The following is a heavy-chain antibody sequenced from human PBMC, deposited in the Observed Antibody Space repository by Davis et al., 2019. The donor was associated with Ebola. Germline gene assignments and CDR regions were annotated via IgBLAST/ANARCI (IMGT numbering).Heavy chain of an antibody. CDR1: GFSLRTRGVG. Sequence: SGPTLVQPTQTLTLTCTVSGFSLRTRGVGVGGIHQPPGKAVEWLELIYDNDDQRYSPSLNSRLTITKDTSKKQVVLTMTNIDPVDTAIYYCAHMGDGGSVIFDYWGQGTLVTVSS. D-gene: IGHD3-10*01. V-gene: IGHV2-5*01. J-gene: IGHJ4*02. CDR2: IYDNDDQ. CDR3: AHMGDGGSVIFDY.